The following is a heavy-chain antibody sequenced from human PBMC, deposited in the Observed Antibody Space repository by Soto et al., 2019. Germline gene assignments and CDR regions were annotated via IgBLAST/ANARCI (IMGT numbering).Heavy chain of an antibody. CDR3: AKSSGWYVNNGLDP. D-gene: IGHD6-19*01. CDR2: ITGSGGGT. CDR1: AFTVSRSE. Sequence: GRCLILSCAASAFTVSRSETNGVRSAPGKGLEWVSSITGSGGGTYHADSVKGRFTISRDNAKNTLYLQMNSLRAEDTAIYYCAKSSGWYVNNGLDPWGQGTLVTVSS. V-gene: IGHV3-23*01. J-gene: IGHJ5*02.